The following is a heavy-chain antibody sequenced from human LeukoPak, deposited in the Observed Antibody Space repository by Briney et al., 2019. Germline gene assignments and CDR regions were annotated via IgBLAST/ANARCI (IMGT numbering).Heavy chain of an antibody. Sequence: ASVKVSCKASGGTFSSYAISWVRQAPGQGLEWMGGLIPIFGTANYAQKFQGRVTITADESTSTAYMELSSLRSEDTAVYYCARDSGSYYDRYYYYGMDVWGQGTTVTVSS. D-gene: IGHD1-26*01. CDR3: ARDSGSYYDRYYYYGMDV. CDR2: LIPIFGTA. CDR1: GGTFSSYA. J-gene: IGHJ6*02. V-gene: IGHV1-69*01.